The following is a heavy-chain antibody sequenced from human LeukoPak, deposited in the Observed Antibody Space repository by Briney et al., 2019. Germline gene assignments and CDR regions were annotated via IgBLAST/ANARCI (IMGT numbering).Heavy chain of an antibody. CDR1: GFTFSDYY. J-gene: IGHJ4*02. CDR2: IRYDGSNK. Sequence: PGGPLRLSCAASGFTFSDYYMSWIRQLPGKGLEWVAFIRYDGSNKYYVDSVKGRFTISRDNSKNTLYLQMNSLRAEDTAVYYCAKRGRDGYNLDYWGQGTLVTVSS. D-gene: IGHD5-24*01. CDR3: AKRGRDGYNLDY. V-gene: IGHV3-30*02.